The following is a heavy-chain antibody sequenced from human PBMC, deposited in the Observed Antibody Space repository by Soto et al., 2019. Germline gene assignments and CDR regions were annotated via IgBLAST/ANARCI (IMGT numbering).Heavy chain of an antibody. J-gene: IGHJ4*02. CDR1: GNTFTSYD. CDR2: INPNSGNI. D-gene: IGHD3-10*01. V-gene: IGHV1-8*01. CDR3: SRGRASGSYYLLDY. Sequence: ASVKVSCKASGNTFTSYDINWVRQATGHGLEWMGWINPNSGNIGYAQKFQGRVTMTRDAAIRTAYMEVSRLRSDDTAVYYCSRGRASGSYYLLDYWGQGTLVTVSS.